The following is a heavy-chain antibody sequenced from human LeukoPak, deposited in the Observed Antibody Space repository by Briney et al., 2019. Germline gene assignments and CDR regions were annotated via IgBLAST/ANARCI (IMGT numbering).Heavy chain of an antibody. CDR1: GGSISSGGYY. J-gene: IGHJ4*02. D-gene: IGHD3-22*01. CDR3: ARRGDYYDSSGYYYFDY. V-gene: IGHV4-31*03. Sequence: SQTLSLTCTVSGGSISSGGYYWSWIRQHPGKGLEWIGYIYYSGSTYYNPSLKSRVTISVDTSKNQFSLKLSSVTAADTAVYYCARRGDYYDSSGYYYFDYWGQGTLVTVSS. CDR2: IYYSGST.